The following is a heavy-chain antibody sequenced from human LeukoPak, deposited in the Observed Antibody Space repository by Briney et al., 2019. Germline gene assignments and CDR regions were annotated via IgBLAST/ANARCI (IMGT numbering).Heavy chain of an antibody. J-gene: IGHJ4*02. CDR2: MNPNSGNT. CDR3: ARGKVGATSYYFDY. D-gene: IGHD1-26*01. CDR1: GYTFTSYD. Sequence: ASVKVSCKASGYTFTSYDINWVRQPAGQGLEWMGWMNPNSGNTGYAQKFQGRVTMTRNTSISTAYMELSSLRSEDTAVYYCARGKVGATSYYFDYWGQGTLVTVSS. V-gene: IGHV1-8*01.